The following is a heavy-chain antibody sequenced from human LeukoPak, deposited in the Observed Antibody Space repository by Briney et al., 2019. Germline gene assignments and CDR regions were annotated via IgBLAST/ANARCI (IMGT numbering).Heavy chain of an antibody. CDR2: INHSGST. CDR1: GGSFSDYY. D-gene: IGHD2-15*01. Sequence: SETLSLTCAVYGGSFSDYYWTWIRQPPGKGLEWIGEINHSGSTNYNPSLKSRVTISVDTSKNQFSLKLGSVTAADTAVYYCARWVVAADYYYYMDVWGKGTTVTVSS. CDR3: ARWVVAADYYYYMDV. J-gene: IGHJ6*03. V-gene: IGHV4-34*01.